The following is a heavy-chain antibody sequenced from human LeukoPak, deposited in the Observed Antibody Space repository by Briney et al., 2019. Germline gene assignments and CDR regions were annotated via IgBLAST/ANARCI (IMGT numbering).Heavy chain of an antibody. V-gene: IGHV1-8*01. CDR1: GYTFTSYD. D-gene: IGHD3-10*01. CDR3: ARVRYYGSGSTCDY. CDR2: MNPNSGNT. J-gene: IGHJ4*02. Sequence: ASVKVSCKASGYTFTSYDINWVRQATGQGLEWMGWMNPNSGNTGYAQKFRGRVTMTRNTSISTAYMELSSLRSEDTAVYYCARVRYYGSGSTCDYWGQGTLVTVSS.